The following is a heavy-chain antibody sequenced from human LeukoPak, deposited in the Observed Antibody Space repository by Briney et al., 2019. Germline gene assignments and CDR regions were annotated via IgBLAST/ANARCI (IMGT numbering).Heavy chain of an antibody. CDR1: GGSISSYY. V-gene: IGHV4-59*01. D-gene: IGHD4-17*01. J-gene: IGHJ3*02. Sequence: PSETLSLTCTVSGGSISSYYWSWIRQPPGKGLEWIGYIYYSGSTNYNPSLKSRVTISVDTSKNQFSLKLSSVTAADTAVFYCARETTANDAFDIWGQGTMVTVSS. CDR3: ARETTANDAFDI. CDR2: IYYSGST.